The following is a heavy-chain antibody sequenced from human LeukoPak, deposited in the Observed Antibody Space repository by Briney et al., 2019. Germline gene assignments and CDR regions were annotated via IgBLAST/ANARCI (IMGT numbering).Heavy chain of an antibody. J-gene: IGHJ3*02. V-gene: IGHV1-2*02. CDR2: INPNSGGT. Sequence: GASVKVSCKASGYTFTSYYMHWVRQAPGQGLEWMGWINPNSGGTNYAQKFQGRVTMTRDTSISTAYMELSRLRSDDTAVYYCARILTGTAYSAFDIWGQGTMVTVS. D-gene: IGHD1/OR15-1a*01. CDR3: ARILTGTAYSAFDI. CDR1: GYTFTSYY.